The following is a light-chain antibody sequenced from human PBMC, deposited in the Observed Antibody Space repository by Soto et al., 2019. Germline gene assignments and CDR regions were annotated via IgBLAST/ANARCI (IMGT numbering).Light chain of an antibody. Sequence: EIVLTQSPGTLSLSPGERATLSCRASQGVSSNLAWYKQNPGQAPRLLIYGASTRATGIPARFSGSGSGTEFTLTISSLKSEDFEVYYCQQYNNWPRTFGQGTKVDIK. CDR2: GAS. CDR1: QGVSSN. V-gene: IGKV3-15*01. J-gene: IGKJ1*01. CDR3: QQYNNWPRT.